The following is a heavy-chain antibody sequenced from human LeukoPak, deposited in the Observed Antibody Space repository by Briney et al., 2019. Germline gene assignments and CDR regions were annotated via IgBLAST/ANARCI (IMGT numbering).Heavy chain of an antibody. CDR1: GGSFSGYY. CDR3: ARVPDITARPCDS. J-gene: IGHJ4*02. CDR2: ISHTGGT. Sequence: SETLSLTCAVYGGSFSGYYWTLIRQTPGKGLEWIGEISHTGGTNYNPSLKSRITISVDSSKQQFSLKMTSVTAADTGVYYCARVPDITARPCDSWGPGTLVTVSS. D-gene: IGHD1-1*01. V-gene: IGHV4-34*01.